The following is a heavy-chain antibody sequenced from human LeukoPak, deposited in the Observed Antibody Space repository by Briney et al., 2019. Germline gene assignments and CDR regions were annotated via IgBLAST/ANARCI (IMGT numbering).Heavy chain of an antibody. D-gene: IGHD3-10*01. CDR3: TSYMVRGVLNHFDY. CDR1: GFTFGDYA. J-gene: IGHJ4*02. V-gene: IGHV3-49*04. Sequence: GGSLRLSCTASGFTFGDYAMSWVRQAPGKGLEWVGFIRSKAYGGTTEYAASVKGRFTISRDDSKSIAYLQMNSLKTEDTAVYYCTSYMVRGVLNHFDYWGQGTLVTVSS. CDR2: IRSKAYGGTT.